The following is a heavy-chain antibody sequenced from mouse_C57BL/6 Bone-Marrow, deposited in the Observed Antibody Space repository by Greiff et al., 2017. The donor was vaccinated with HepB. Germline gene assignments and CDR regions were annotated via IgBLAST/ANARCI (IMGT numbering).Heavy chain of an antibody. CDR2: IYPGDGDT. J-gene: IGHJ4*01. CDR1: GYAFSSSW. V-gene: IGHV1-82*01. CDR3: ANFPGAMDY. Sequence: VQLQQSGPELVKPGASVKISCKASGYAFSSSWMNWVKQRPGKGLEWIGRIYPGDGDTNYNGKFKGKATLTADKSSSTAYMQLSSLTSEDSAVYFCANFPGAMDYWGQETSVTVSS.